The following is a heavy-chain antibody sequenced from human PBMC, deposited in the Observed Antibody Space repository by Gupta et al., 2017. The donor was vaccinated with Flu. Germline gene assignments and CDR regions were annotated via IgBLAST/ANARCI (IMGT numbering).Heavy chain of an antibody. CDR3: AGGLQWLANFDY. CDR2: IYYSGST. Sequence: QLPLQESGPGLVKPSETLSLTCTVSGGSISSSSYYWGWIRQPPGKGLEWIGSIYYSGSTYYNPSLKSRVTISVDTSKNQFSLKMSSVTAADTAVYYCAGGLQWLANFDYWGQGTLVTVSS. J-gene: IGHJ4*02. V-gene: IGHV4-39*01. CDR1: GGSISSSSYY. D-gene: IGHD6-19*01.